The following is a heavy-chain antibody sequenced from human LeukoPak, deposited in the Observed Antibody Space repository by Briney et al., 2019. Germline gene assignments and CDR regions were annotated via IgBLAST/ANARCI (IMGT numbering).Heavy chain of an antibody. J-gene: IGHJ6*02. Sequence: SVKVSCKASGGTFSSYAISWVRQAPGQGLEWMGRIIPILGIANYAQKFQGRVTITADKSTSTAYMELSSLRSEDTAVYYCARDLHYYVAMDVWGQGTTVTVSS. CDR2: IIPILGIA. D-gene: IGHD3-10*02. V-gene: IGHV1-69*04. CDR3: ARDLHYYVAMDV. CDR1: GGTFSSYA.